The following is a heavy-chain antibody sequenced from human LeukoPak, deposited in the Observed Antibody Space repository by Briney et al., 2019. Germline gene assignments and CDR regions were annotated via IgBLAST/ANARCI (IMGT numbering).Heavy chain of an antibody. J-gene: IGHJ5*02. CDR1: GFTFDDYA. D-gene: IGHD3-22*01. V-gene: IGHV3-9*01. CDR2: ISWNSGSI. CDR3: AKGGGSSGYYPNWFDP. Sequence: PGGSLRLSCAASGFTFDDYAMHWVRQAPGKGLEWVSGISWNSGSIGYADSVKGRFTISRDNAKNSLYLQMNSLRAEDTALYYCAKGGGSSGYYPNWFDPWGQGTLVTVSS.